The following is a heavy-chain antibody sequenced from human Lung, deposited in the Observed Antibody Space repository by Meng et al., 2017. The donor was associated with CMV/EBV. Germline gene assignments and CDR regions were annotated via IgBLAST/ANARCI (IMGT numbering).Heavy chain of an antibody. CDR3: ARVEMSTSWAFDY. V-gene: IGHV5-51*01. CDR1: GYRFTSYW. CDR2: IYPGDSDI. Sequence: GXSXKISXEGFGYRFTSYWIGWVRQMPGRGLEWMGIIYPGDSDIRYSPSFDGQVIISADKTVSTAYLQWSSLKASDSATYYCARVEMSTSWAFDYWGQGTXVTVSS. D-gene: IGHD5-24*01. J-gene: IGHJ4*02.